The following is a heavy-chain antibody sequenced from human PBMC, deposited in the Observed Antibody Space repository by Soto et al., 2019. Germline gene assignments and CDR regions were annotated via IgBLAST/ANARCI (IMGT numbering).Heavy chain of an antibody. CDR1: GFTFSNYA. CDR2: ISGSGIST. J-gene: IGHJ6*02. D-gene: IGHD4-17*01. Sequence: PGGSLRLSCAVSGFTFSNYAFSWVRQAPAKGLEWVAAISGSGISTYYADSLKGRFTISRDNFMDTLHLEMNSLRAEDTAVYFCVKDYYGDYDPSQYFYYGMDVWGPGTTVTVSS. CDR3: VKDYYGDYDPSQYFYYGMDV. V-gene: IGHV3-23*01.